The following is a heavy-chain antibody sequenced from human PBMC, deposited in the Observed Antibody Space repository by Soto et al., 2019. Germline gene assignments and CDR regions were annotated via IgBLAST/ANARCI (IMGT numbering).Heavy chain of an antibody. Sequence: EVQLLESGGGLVQPGGSLRLSCAASGFTFSSYAMSWVRQAPGKGLEWVSAISGSGGSTYYADSVKGRFTISRDNSKNTLYLQMNSLRVEDTAVYYCAKEFMGGRVTLVSPSQVGAFDIWGQGPMVTVSS. D-gene: IGHD3-16*01. CDR3: AKEFMGGRVTLVSPSQVGAFDI. CDR2: ISGSGGST. V-gene: IGHV3-23*01. CDR1: GFTFSSYA. J-gene: IGHJ3*02.